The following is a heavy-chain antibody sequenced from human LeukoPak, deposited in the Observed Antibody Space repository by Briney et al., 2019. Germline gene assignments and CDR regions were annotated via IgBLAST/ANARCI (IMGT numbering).Heavy chain of an antibody. V-gene: IGHV3-23*01. Sequence: GGSLRLSCAASGFTFSNYGMTWVRQAPGKGLEWVSSITTGVSGTNYADSVKGRFSISRDNSKNTLYLQMSSLRADDTAVYYCAKSSVAGRSVLSFGYWGQGTLVTVSS. J-gene: IGHJ4*02. CDR1: GFTFSNYG. D-gene: IGHD6-19*01. CDR3: AKSSVAGRSVLSFGY. CDR2: ITTGVSGT.